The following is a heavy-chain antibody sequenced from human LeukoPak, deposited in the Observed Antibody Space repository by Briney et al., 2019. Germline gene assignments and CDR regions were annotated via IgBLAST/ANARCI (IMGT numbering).Heavy chain of an antibody. J-gene: IGHJ4*02. V-gene: IGHV1-2*02. Sequence: ASVKVSCKASGYTFNGYYMLWVRQAPGQGLEWMGWINPNSGGTNYAQKFQGRVTMTRDASISTAYMELSRLRSDDTAVYYCARALYYGSGSYYNEVFDYWGQGTLVTVSS. CDR3: ARALYYGSGSYYNEVFDY. CDR1: GYTFNGYY. CDR2: INPNSGGT. D-gene: IGHD3-10*01.